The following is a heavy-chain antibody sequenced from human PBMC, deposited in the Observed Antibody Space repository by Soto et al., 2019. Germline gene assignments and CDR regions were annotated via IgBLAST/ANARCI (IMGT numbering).Heavy chain of an antibody. J-gene: IGHJ4*02. D-gene: IGHD3-22*01. Sequence: AAVKVSCKASGYTFINNAITWVRQAPGQGLEWMGWISTENGNTNYAQNLQGRVILTRDRSTNTAYMELRSLRPEDTATYYCARDSSSGNFDTWGQGALVTVSS. CDR1: GYTFINNA. CDR2: ISTENGNT. V-gene: IGHV1-18*04. CDR3: ARDSSSGNFDT.